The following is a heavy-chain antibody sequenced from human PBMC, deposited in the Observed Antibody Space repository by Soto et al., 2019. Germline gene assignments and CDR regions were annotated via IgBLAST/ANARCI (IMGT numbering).Heavy chain of an antibody. CDR2: IITFLGKP. CDR1: GCTLSSHS. Sequence: SVKVSCKASGCTLSSHSITWVRQAPGQGLEWVGRIITFLGKPNFAQKFQGRVTLTADRSTNTAYMELTSLTSDDTAVYYCAAVLLGDSTNGDCPETLDIWGKGTGVTV. J-gene: IGHJ3*02. D-gene: IGHD2-8*01. V-gene: IGHV1-69*02. CDR3: AAVLLGDSTNGDCPETLDI.